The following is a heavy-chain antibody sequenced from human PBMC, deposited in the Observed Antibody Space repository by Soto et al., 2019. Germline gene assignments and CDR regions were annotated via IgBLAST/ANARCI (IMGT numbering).Heavy chain of an antibody. J-gene: IGHJ4*02. CDR3: ARVFKRMTRSGYFDY. CDR2: INHSGST. D-gene: IGHD1-26*01. V-gene: IGHV4-34*01. Sequence: SETLSLTCAVYGGSFSGYYWNWIRQPPGKGLEWIGEINHSGSTNYNPSLKSRVTISVDTSKNQFSLKLSSVTAADTAVYYCARVFKRMTRSGYFDYWGQGTLVTVSS. CDR1: GGSFSGYY.